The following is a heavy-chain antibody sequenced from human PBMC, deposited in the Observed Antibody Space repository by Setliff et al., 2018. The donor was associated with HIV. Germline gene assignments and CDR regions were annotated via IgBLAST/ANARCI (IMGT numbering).Heavy chain of an antibody. J-gene: IGHJ5*02. V-gene: IGHV4-38-2*01. CDR3: ARPRRVRSRAWYWFDI. CDR2: IYQSGSI. Sequence: TLSLTCAASGYSINSGFSRAWIRQPPGQGPQWIGSIYQSGSIYYNPSLQNRVTISVDSSKNQFSLNLFSVTAADTAVYYCARPRRVRSRAWYWFDIWGQGTLVTVSS. D-gene: IGHD6-19*01. CDR1: GYSINSGFS.